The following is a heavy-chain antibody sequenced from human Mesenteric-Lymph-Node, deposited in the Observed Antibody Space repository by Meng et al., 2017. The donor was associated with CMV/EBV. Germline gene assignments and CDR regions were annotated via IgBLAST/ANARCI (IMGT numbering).Heavy chain of an antibody. Sequence: SCKASGYTFADYYMHWVRQAPGQGLEWMAIFNPSGGSTSYAQKFQGRVTMTRDTSTTTVYMELSSLKSEDTAVYYCARGLTSYFDYWGQGNLVTVSS. CDR2: FNPSGGST. CDR1: GYTFADYY. J-gene: IGHJ4*02. D-gene: IGHD3-16*01. V-gene: IGHV1-46*01. CDR3: ARGLTSYFDY.